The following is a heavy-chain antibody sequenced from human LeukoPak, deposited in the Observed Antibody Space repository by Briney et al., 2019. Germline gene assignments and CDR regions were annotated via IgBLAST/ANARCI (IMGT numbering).Heavy chain of an antibody. J-gene: IGHJ4*02. V-gene: IGHV4-59*12. CDR2: IYYTGST. Sequence: SETLSLTCTVSGDSINTYYWSWIRQSPGKGLEWIGYIYYTGSTNYNPSLRSRVTMSIDTSQNMFSLNLRSVTAADTAVYYCARGIAAAGPFDYWGQGTLVTVSS. CDR3: ARGIAAAGPFDY. CDR1: GDSINTYY. D-gene: IGHD6-13*01.